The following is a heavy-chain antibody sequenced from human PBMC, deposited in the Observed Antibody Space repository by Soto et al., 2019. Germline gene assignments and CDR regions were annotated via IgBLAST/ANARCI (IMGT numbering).Heavy chain of an antibody. CDR2: INPNSGGT. V-gene: IGHV1-2*02. D-gene: IGHD2-2*01. CDR1: GYTFTGYY. J-gene: IGHJ6*02. Sequence: ASVKVSCKASGYTFTGYYMHWVRQAPGQGLEWMGWINPNSGGTNYAQKFQGRVTMTRDTSISTAYMELSRLRSDDTAVYYCARDTSSYGPYYYYYYGMDFWGQGSTVTVSS. CDR3: ARDTSSYGPYYYYYYGMDF.